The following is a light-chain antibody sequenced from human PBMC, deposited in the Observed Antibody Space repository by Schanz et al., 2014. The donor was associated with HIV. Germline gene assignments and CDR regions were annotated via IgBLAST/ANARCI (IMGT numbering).Light chain of an antibody. J-gene: IGLJ1*01. CDR3: SSYAGNNNYV. CDR1: SSDVGGYNY. Sequence: QSALTQPASVSASPGQSITISCTGTSSDVGGYNYVSWFQHHPGKAPKLIIYDVTYRPSGVSTRFSGSKSGNTASLTVSGLQAEDEADYYCSSYAGNNNYVFGTGTKVTVL. V-gene: IGLV2-14*03. CDR2: DVT.